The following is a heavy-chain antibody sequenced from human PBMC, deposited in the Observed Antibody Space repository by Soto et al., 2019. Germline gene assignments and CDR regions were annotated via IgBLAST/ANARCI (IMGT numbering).Heavy chain of an antibody. J-gene: IGHJ1*01. CDR1: GFTFSSYG. Sequence: QVQLVESGGGVVQPGRSLRLSCAASGFTFSSYGMHWVRQAPGKGLEWVAVISYDGSNKYYADSVKGRFTISRDNSKNTLYLQMNSLRAEDTAVYYCAKTRYSQVSRSNTEYFQHWGQGTLVTVSS. CDR2: ISYDGSNK. V-gene: IGHV3-30*18. CDR3: AKTRYSQVSRSNTEYFQH. D-gene: IGHD5-12*01.